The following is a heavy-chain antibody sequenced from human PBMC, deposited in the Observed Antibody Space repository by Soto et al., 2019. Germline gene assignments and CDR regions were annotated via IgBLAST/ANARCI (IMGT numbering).Heavy chain of an antibody. Sequence: QVQLQQWGAGLLKPSETLSLTCAVYGWSFSGYYWSWIRQPPGKGLEWIGEINHSGSTNYNPSLRSRFTIPVDTTNNQFTLRMSSVPAADTAVYYCCMRGMIAAAGTGWFDPWGHGTLVTVSS. D-gene: IGHD6-13*01. CDR1: GWSFSGYY. CDR2: INHSGST. V-gene: IGHV4-34*01. CDR3: CMRGMIAAAGTGWFDP. J-gene: IGHJ5*02.